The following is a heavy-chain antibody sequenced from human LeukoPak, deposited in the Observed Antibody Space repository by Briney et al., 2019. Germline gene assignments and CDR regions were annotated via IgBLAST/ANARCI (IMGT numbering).Heavy chain of an antibody. Sequence: GGSLRLSCAASGFTFSSYGMSWVRQAPGKGLEWVSAISGSGGNTYYADSVKGRFTISRDNSKNTLYLQMNSLRAEDTAIYYCAKNGDRGAYCTGGTCYPYFYYYMDVWGKGTTVTI. CDR1: GFTFSSYG. D-gene: IGHD2-15*01. V-gene: IGHV3-23*01. CDR2: ISGSGGNT. CDR3: AKNGDRGAYCTGGTCYPYFYYYMDV. J-gene: IGHJ6*03.